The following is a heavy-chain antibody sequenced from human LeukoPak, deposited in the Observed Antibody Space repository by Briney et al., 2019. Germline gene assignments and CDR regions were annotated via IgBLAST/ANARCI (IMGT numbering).Heavy chain of an antibody. CDR3: ARSRYDSSGFRSYYYYMDV. D-gene: IGHD3-22*01. CDR1: GGSISSSSYY. CDR2: IYYSGST. J-gene: IGHJ6*03. Sequence: KSSETLSLTCTVSGGSISSSSYYWGWIRQPPGKGLEWIGSIYYSGSTYYNPSLKSRVTISVDTSKNQFSLKLSSVTAADTAVYYCARSRYDSSGFRSYYYYMDVWGKGTTVTVSS. V-gene: IGHV4-39*07.